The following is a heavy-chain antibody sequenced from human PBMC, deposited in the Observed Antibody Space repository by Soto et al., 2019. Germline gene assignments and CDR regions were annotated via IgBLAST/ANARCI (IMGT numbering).Heavy chain of an antibody. V-gene: IGHV4-31*03. Sequence: QVQLQESGPGLVKPSQTLSLTCTVSGGSISSGGYYWSWIRQHPGKGLEWIGYIYYSGSTYYNPSLKSRVTSSVDTSKSQFSLKLGSVTAADTAVYYCAREWYYYDSSGYYPAGNDAFDIWGQGTMVTVSS. CDR1: GGSISSGGYY. CDR3: AREWYYYDSSGYYPAGNDAFDI. J-gene: IGHJ3*02. D-gene: IGHD3-22*01. CDR2: IYYSGST.